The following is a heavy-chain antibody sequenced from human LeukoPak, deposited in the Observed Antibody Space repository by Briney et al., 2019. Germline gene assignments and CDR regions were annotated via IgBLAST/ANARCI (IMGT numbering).Heavy chain of an antibody. J-gene: IGHJ6*03. V-gene: IGHV4-4*07. CDR1: GGSISSYY. CDR2: IYTSGST. CDR3: ARAPHGIAAAGDYYMDV. D-gene: IGHD6-13*01. Sequence: SETLSLTCTVSGGSISSYYWSWIRQPAGKGLEWIGRIYTSGSTNYNPSLKSRVTMSVDTSKNQFSLKLSSVTAADTAVYYCARAPHGIAAAGDYYMDVWGKGTTVTISS.